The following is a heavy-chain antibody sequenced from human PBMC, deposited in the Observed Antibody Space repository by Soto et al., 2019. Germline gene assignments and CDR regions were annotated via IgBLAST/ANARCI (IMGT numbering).Heavy chain of an antibody. CDR2: ISYDGDNQ. Sequence: QVQLVESGGGVVQPGRSLRLSCAASGFTFSDYGMHWVRQAPGKGLEWVAVISYDGDNQYYVDSVKGRFTISRDNYKNTLYLQMNSLRAEDTAVYYCAKYLPLRIVMVRGVNGRVYDYWGQGTLVTVSS. V-gene: IGHV3-30*18. J-gene: IGHJ4*02. CDR1: GFTFSDYG. CDR3: AKYLPLRIVMVRGVNGRVYDY. D-gene: IGHD3-10*01.